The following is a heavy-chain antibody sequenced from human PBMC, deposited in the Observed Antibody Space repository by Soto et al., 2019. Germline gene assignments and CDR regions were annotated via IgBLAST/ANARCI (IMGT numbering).Heavy chain of an antibody. Sequence: PGGSLRLSCAASGFTFSSYGMHWVRQAPGKGLEWVAVIWYDGSNKYYADSVKGRFTISRDNSKNTLYLQMNSLRAEDTAVYYCARDNYGSGSYYKRYGTFDYWGQGTLVTVSS. CDR2: IWYDGSNK. CDR1: GFTFSSYG. D-gene: IGHD3-10*01. J-gene: IGHJ4*02. CDR3: ARDNYGSGSYYKRYGTFDY. V-gene: IGHV3-33*01.